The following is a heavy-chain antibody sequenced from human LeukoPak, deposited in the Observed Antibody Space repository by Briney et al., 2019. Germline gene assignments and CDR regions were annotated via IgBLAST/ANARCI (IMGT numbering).Heavy chain of an antibody. Sequence: SETLSLTCTVSGGSISSYYWRWIRQPPGKGLEWIGYIYYSGSTNYNPSLKSRVTISVDTSKNQFSLRLTSVTAADTAVYYCARLGSYKDYWGQGTLVTVSS. D-gene: IGHD1-26*01. CDR2: IYYSGST. V-gene: IGHV4-59*08. J-gene: IGHJ4*02. CDR3: ARLGSYKDY. CDR1: GGSISSYY.